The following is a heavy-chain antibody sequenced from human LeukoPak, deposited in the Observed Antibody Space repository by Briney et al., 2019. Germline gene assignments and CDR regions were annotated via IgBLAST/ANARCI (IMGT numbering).Heavy chain of an antibody. D-gene: IGHD2-2*01. CDR1: GFTFSGYI. Sequence: GGSLRLSCAASGFTFSGYIMNWVRQAPGKGLEWVSFIGTSGNTIYYADSVKGRFTVSRDNAKNSLYLQMNSLRAEDTAVYDCARDQRLDYWGRGPLVTVSS. CDR2: IGTSGNTI. J-gene: IGHJ4*02. CDR3: ARDQRLDY. V-gene: IGHV3-48*01.